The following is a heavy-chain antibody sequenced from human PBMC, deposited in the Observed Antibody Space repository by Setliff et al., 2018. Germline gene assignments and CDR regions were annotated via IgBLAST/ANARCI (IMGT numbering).Heavy chain of an antibody. CDR3: VRDSPYCVNGVCRGY. Sequence: PGGSLRLSCAASGFTFINYWMSWVRQAPGTGLEWLANIKQDGSEKFYVDSVKGRFTFSRDNAKNSLYLQMNNLRAEDTAVYYCVRDSPYCVNGVCRGYWGQGTQVTVSS. CDR2: IKQDGSEK. J-gene: IGHJ4*02. CDR1: GFTFINYW. D-gene: IGHD2-21*01. V-gene: IGHV3-7*03.